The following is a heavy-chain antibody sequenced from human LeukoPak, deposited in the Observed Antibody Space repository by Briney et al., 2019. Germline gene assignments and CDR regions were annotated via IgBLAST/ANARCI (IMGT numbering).Heavy chain of an antibody. CDR1: GYTFTDYS. J-gene: IGHJ3*02. CDR2: INPYSGGT. CDR3: AREGSAGDGAFDI. D-gene: IGHD3-10*01. V-gene: IGHV1-2*02. Sequence: ASVKVSFKASGYTFTDYSMYWVRQVPGQGLEWMGWINPYSGGTNYAQKFQGRVTMTRDTSISTAYMDLSSLRSDDTAVYYCAREGSAGDGAFDIWGQGTVVTGPS.